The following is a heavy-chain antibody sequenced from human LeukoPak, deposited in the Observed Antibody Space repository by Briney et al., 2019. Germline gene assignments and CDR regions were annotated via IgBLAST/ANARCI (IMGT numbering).Heavy chain of an antibody. D-gene: IGHD6-19*01. Sequence: SETLSLTCAVYDGSFSGYYWSWIRQPPGKGLEWIGEINHSGSTNYNPSLKSRVTISVDTSKNQFSLKLSSVTAADTAVYYCARPRIAVAGTVYFQHWGQGTLVTVSS. CDR3: ARPRIAVAGTVYFQH. CDR2: INHSGST. J-gene: IGHJ1*01. CDR1: DGSFSGYY. V-gene: IGHV4-34*01.